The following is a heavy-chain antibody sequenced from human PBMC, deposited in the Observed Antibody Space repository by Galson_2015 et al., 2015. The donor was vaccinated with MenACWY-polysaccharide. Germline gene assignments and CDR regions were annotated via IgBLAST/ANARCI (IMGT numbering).Heavy chain of an antibody. J-gene: IGHJ4*02. CDR2: IKQDGSEK. V-gene: IGHV3-7*01. CDR1: GFTFSNYN. CDR3: ARILYY. Sequence: SLRLSCAASGFTFSNYNMNWVRQAPGKGLEWVANIKQDGSEKNYVGSVKGRFTISRDNAKNTLYLQMNSLRVEDTAVYYCARILYYWGQGTLVTVSP.